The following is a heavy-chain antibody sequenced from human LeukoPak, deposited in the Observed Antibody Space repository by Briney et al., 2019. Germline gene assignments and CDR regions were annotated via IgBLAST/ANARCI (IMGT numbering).Heavy chain of an antibody. CDR2: IYSNGNT. D-gene: IGHD2-2*01. CDR3: ARAKPAAMLRAISPFDY. J-gene: IGHJ4*02. CDR1: GGSISSTGHY. V-gene: IGHV4-39*07. Sequence: PSETLSLTCSVSGGSISSTGHYWGWIRQSPEKGLDWIGSIYSNGNTNYNPSLKSRVTISVDTSKNQFSLKLSSVTAADTAVYYCARAKPAAMLRAISPFDYWGQGTLVTVSS.